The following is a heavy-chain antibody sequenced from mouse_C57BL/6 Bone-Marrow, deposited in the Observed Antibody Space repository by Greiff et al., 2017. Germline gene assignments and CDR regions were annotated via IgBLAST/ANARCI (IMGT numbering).Heavy chain of an antibody. V-gene: IGHV1-22*01. CDR2: INPNNGGT. J-gene: IGHJ4*01. CDR1: GYTFTDYN. D-gene: IGHD1-1*01. Sequence: SGPELVKPGASVKMSCKASGYTFTDYNMHWVKQSHGKSLEWIGYINPNNGGTSYNQKFKGKATLTVNKSSSTAYMELRSLTSEDSAVYYCARSLLRYYYAMDYWGQGTSVTVSS. CDR3: ARSLLRYYYAMDY.